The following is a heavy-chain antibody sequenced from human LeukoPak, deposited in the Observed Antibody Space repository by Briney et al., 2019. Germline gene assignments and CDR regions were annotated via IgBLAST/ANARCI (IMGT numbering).Heavy chain of an antibody. CDR2: ISYDGSNK. V-gene: IGHV3-30*18. Sequence: GRSLRLSCAASGFTFSSYSMHWVRQAPGKGLEWVAVISYDGSNKYYADSVKGRFTISRDNSKNTLYLQMNSLRAEDTAVYYCAKEALPSKYCSGGSCYSGNDYWGQGTLVTVSS. CDR1: GFTFSSYS. J-gene: IGHJ4*02. D-gene: IGHD2-15*01. CDR3: AKEALPSKYCSGGSCYSGNDY.